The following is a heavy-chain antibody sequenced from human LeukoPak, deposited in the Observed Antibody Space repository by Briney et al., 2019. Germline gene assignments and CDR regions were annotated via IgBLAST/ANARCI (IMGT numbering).Heavy chain of an antibody. D-gene: IGHD3-10*01. V-gene: IGHV1-8*01. CDR3: AIDMVRGVIDY. J-gene: IGHJ4*02. CDR2: RNPNSGNT. Sequence: GASVKVSCKASGYTFTSYDINWVRQATGRGLEWMGWRNPNSGNTGYAQKFQGRVTMTTTISISTAYMELSSLRSEDTAVYYCAIDMVRGVIDYWGEGTLVTVSS. CDR1: GYTFTSYD.